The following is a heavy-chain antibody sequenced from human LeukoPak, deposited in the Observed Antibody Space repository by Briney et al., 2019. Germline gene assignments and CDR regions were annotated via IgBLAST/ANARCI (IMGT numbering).Heavy chain of an antibody. V-gene: IGHV1-8*02. D-gene: IGHD2-21*01. J-gene: IGHJ4*02. CDR2: INPNSGNT. CDR1: GYTFTCYY. CDR3: ARGGLLCGGDCYDY. Sequence: ASVKVSCKASGYTFTCYYMHWVRQAPGQGLEWMGWINPNSGNTGYAQKFQGRVTMTRNTSISTAYMELSSLRSEDTAVYYCARGGLLCGGDCYDYWGQGTLVTVSS.